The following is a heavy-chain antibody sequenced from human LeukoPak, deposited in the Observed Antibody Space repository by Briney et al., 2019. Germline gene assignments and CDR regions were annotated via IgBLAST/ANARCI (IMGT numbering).Heavy chain of an antibody. D-gene: IGHD2-2*01. CDR2: ISSSSSYI. CDR3: ARERYCSSTSCPHGDLDY. CDR1: GFTFSSYS. Sequence: NAGGSLRLSCAASGFTFSSYSMNWVRQAPGKGLEWVSSISSSSSYIYYADSVKGRFTISRDNAKNSLYLQMNSLRAEDTAVYYCARERYCSSTSCPHGDLDYWGQGTLVSVSS. V-gene: IGHV3-21*01. J-gene: IGHJ4*02.